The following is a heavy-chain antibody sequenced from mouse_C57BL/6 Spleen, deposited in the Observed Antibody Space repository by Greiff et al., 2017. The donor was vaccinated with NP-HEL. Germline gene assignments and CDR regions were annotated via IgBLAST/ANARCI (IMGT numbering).Heavy chain of an antibody. CDR2: IYPGSGST. V-gene: IGHV1-55*01. CDR1: GYTFTSYW. D-gene: IGHD1-1*01. Sequence: QVQLQQPGAELVKPGASVKMSCKASGYTFTSYWITWVKQRPGQGLEWIGDIYPGSGSTNYNAKFKGKATLTVDTSSSTAYMQLSSLTSEDSAVYYCAKEGSYYYGSRGYFDVWGTGTTVTVSS. J-gene: IGHJ1*03. CDR3: AKEGSYYYGSRGYFDV.